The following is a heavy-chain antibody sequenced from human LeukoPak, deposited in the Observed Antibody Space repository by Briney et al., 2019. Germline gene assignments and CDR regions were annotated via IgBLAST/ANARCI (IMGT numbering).Heavy chain of an antibody. D-gene: IGHD3-10*01. CDR2: IYYSGST. Sequence: SETLSLTCTVSGGSISSYYWSWIRQPPGKGLEWIGYIYYSGSTNYNPSLKSRVTISVDTSKNQFSLKLSSVTAADTAVYYCARGTWFGDNWFDPWGQETLVTVSS. CDR1: GGSISSYY. V-gene: IGHV4-59*01. J-gene: IGHJ5*02. CDR3: ARGTWFGDNWFDP.